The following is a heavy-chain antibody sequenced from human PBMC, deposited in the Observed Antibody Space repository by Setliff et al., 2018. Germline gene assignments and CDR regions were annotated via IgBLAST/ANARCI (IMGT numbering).Heavy chain of an antibody. D-gene: IGHD3-3*02. CDR3: ARDGLGAFSLRSMDV. V-gene: IGHV1-18*01. Sequence: ASVKVSCKASGATFSSYGISWVRQAPGQGLEWMGRISVYNGNTNYGQKYQGRVAMTTDTSTNTVYMELRSLRSDDTAVYYCARDGLGAFSLRSMDVWGKGTTVTVSS. CDR2: ISVYNGNT. J-gene: IGHJ6*04. CDR1: GATFSSYG.